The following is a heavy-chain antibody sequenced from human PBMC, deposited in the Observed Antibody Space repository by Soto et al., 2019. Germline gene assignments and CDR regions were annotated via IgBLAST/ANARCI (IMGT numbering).Heavy chain of an antibody. CDR1: GFIFSNYP. CDR3: ARRDNSGWYSLDY. CDR2: VSPSGSNT. Sequence: EVQLLESGGGLVQPGGSLRLSCAVSGFIFSNYPMSWVRQAPGKGLEWVSSVSPSGSNTYYADSVKGRFTMSRDNSENRLHLQVNSLRAEDTAMYFCARRDNSGWYSLDYWGQGTLVTVSS. J-gene: IGHJ4*02. D-gene: IGHD6-19*01. V-gene: IGHV3-23*01.